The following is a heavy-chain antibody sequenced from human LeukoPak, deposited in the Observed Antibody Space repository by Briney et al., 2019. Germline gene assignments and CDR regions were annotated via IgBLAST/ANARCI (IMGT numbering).Heavy chain of an antibody. J-gene: IGHJ4*02. Sequence: GASVKVSCKASGYTFTGYYMHWVRQAPGQGLEWMGWINPNSGGTNYAQKFQGRVTMTRDTSISTAYMELSRLRSDDTAVYYCASYYYYSTGYSAYSDYWGQGTLVTVSS. CDR2: INPNSGGT. CDR1: GYTFTGYY. CDR3: ASYYYYSTGYSAYSDY. V-gene: IGHV1-2*02. D-gene: IGHD3-22*01.